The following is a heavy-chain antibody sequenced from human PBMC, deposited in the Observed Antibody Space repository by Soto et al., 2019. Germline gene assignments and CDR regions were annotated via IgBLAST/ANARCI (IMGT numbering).Heavy chain of an antibody. CDR1: GGSFSGYY. D-gene: IGHD2-2*02. J-gene: IGHJ4*02. V-gene: IGHV4-34*01. Sequence: SETLSLTCAVYGGSFSGYYWSWIRQPPGKGLEWIGEINHSGSTNYNPSLKSRVTISVDTSKNQFSLKLSSVTAADTAVYYCARWLYCSSTSYYIDYWAQGTLVPVSS. CDR3: ARWLYCSSTSYYIDY. CDR2: INHSGST.